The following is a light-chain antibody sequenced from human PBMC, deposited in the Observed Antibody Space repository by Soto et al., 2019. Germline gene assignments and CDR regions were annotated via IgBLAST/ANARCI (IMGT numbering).Light chain of an antibody. V-gene: IGLV2-11*01. CDR1: RSDVGGYNY. Sequence: QSVLTQPRSVSGSPGQSVTISCTGTRSDVGGYNYVSWYQQRPGKAPLLMIYDVSKRPSGVTDRFSGSKSGYTASLTISGLQAEDEADYYCCSYAGRYTYVFGTGTKLTVL. CDR3: CSYAGRYTYV. CDR2: DVS. J-gene: IGLJ1*01.